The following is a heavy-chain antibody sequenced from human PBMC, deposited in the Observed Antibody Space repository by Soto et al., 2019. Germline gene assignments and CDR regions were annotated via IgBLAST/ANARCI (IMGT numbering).Heavy chain of an antibody. CDR2: ISAYSGNT. V-gene: IGHV1-18*01. CDR3: ARGISSGWELPQYAFDI. J-gene: IGHJ3*02. D-gene: IGHD1-26*01. CDR1: GYTFTSYG. Sequence: ASVKVSCKASGYTFTSYGISWVRQAPGQGLEWMGWISAYSGNTNYAQKFQGRVTMTTNTSISTAYMELSSLRSEDTAVYYCARGISSGWELPQYAFDIWGQGTMVTVSS.